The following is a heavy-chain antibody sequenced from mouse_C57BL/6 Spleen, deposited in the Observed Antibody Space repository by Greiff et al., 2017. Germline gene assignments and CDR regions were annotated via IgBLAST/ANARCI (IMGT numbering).Heavy chain of an antibody. CDR2: LCTGGGT. CDR3: ARATTVVADYGMDY. Sequence: QVQLKESGPGLVAPSQSLSITCTVSGFSLTSSAISWVRQPPGKGLEWLGVLCTGGGTNYNSALKSRLSISKDHSKSQVFLKMSSLQTDDTARYYCARATTVVADYGMDYWGQGTSVTVSA. CDR1: GFSLTSSA. D-gene: IGHD1-1*01. J-gene: IGHJ4*01. V-gene: IGHV2-9-1*01.